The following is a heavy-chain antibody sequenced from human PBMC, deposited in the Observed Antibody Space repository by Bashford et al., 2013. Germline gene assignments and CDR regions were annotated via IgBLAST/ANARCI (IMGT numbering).Heavy chain of an antibody. CDR3: ARWNGXDKCLDI. CDR1: GFRFSGYG. Sequence: TGGSLRLSCTASGFRFSGYGMHWVRQAPGKGLEWVGFIWYDGSNNYCVDSVRGRFTISRDNSKNTLYLQMNSLTADDTAVYYCARWNGXDKCLDIVGHGTSGHRL. CDR2: IWYDGSNN. J-gene: IGHJ3*02. D-gene: IGHD3-22*01. V-gene: IGHV3-33*03.